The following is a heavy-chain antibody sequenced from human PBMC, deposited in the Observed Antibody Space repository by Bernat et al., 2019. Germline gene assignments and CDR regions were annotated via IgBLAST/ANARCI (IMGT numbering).Heavy chain of an antibody. Sequence: QLQLQESGPGLVKPSETLSLTCTVSGGSISSSSYYWGWIRQPPGKGLEWIGSIYYSGSTYYNPSLKSRVTISVDTSKNQFSLKLSPVTAADTAVYYWARHPLGFKQLVQNAFDIWGQGTMVTVSS. D-gene: IGHD6-13*01. V-gene: IGHV4-39*01. J-gene: IGHJ3*02. CDR2: IYYSGST. CDR3: ARHPLGFKQLVQNAFDI. CDR1: GGSISSSSYY.